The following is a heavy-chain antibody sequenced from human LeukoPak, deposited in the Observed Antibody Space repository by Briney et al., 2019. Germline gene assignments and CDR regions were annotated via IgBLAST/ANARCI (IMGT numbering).Heavy chain of an antibody. CDR3: ARAKSGYDPFFDY. CDR2: IYYSAIT. Sequence: SETLSLTCSVSGGSISSTSYYWGWIRQPPGKGLEWIGSIYYSAITNYNPSLKSRVTMSVDTSKDQFSLKLSSVTAADTAVYYCARAKSGYDPFFDYWGQGTLVTVSS. D-gene: IGHD5-12*01. J-gene: IGHJ4*02. V-gene: IGHV4-39*07. CDR1: GGSISSTSYY.